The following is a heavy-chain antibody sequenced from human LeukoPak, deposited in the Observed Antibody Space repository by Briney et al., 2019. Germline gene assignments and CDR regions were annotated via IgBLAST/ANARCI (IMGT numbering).Heavy chain of an antibody. CDR1: GFTFSSFW. J-gene: IGHJ6*02. Sequence: GSLRLSCAASGFTFSSFWMNWVRQAPGKGLEWIGEINHSGSTNYNPSLKSRVTISVDTSKNQFSLKLSSVTAADTAVYYCARGKVYSSSLYYYYYGMDVWGQGTTVTVSS. CDR3: ARGKVYSSSLYYYYYGMDV. V-gene: IGHV4-34*01. D-gene: IGHD6-13*01. CDR2: INHSGST.